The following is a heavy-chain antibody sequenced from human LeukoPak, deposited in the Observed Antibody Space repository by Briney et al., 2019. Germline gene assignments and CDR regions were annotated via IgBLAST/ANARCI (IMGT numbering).Heavy chain of an antibody. D-gene: IGHD3-22*01. V-gene: IGHV1-69*01. CDR2: IIPIFGTA. Sequence: ASVKVSCKASGGTFSSYAISWVRQAPGQGLEWMGGIIPIFGTANYAQKFQGRVTITADESTNTAYMELSSLRSEDTAVYYCEYYRDSSGYYTDYFDYWGQGTLVTVSS. J-gene: IGHJ4*02. CDR1: GGTFSSYA. CDR3: EYYRDSSGYYTDYFDY.